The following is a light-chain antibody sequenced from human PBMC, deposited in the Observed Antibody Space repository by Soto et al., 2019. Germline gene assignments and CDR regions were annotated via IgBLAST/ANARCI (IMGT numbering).Light chain of an antibody. V-gene: IGKV3-15*01. CDR3: QQGHNWPLT. J-gene: IGKJ2*01. CDR2: GAS. CDR1: QSISSE. Sequence: EIVMTQSPATLSVSPGERATLSCRASQSISSELAWYQQKPGQPPRLLIYGASTRVTGVPARFTGSGSGSDFTLTISGLQSEDFAVYYCQQGHNWPLTFGQGTRLEI.